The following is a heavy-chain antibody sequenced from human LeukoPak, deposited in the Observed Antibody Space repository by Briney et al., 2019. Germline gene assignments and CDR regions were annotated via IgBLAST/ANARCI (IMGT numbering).Heavy chain of an antibody. CDR2: ISPYGGST. V-gene: IGHV3-64*01. D-gene: IGHD3-10*01. J-gene: IGHJ5*02. CDR3: ARTRDDYDSGSYLGWFDP. Sequence: GGSLRLSCAASGFTFSSYSMHWVRQAPGKGLEYVSSISPYGGSTYYANSVKGRFTISRDNSKNTLHLQMGSLRAEDTAVYYCARTRDDYDSGSYLGWFDPWGQGTRVTASS. CDR1: GFTFSSYS.